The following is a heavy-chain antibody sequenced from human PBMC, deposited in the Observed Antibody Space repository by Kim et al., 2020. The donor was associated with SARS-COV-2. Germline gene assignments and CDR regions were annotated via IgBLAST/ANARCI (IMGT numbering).Heavy chain of an antibody. Sequence: SVKVSCKASGGTFSSYAISWVRQAPGQGLEWMGGIIPIFGTANYAQKFQGRVTITADESTSTAYMELSSLRSEDTAVYYCARLLPSSPGAAFDIWGQGTMVTVSS. J-gene: IGHJ3*02. V-gene: IGHV1-69*13. D-gene: IGHD6-6*01. CDR1: GGTFSSYA. CDR3: ARLLPSSPGAAFDI. CDR2: IIPIFGTA.